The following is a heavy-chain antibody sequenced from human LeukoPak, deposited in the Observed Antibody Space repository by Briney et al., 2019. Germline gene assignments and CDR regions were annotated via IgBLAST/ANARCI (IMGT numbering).Heavy chain of an antibody. V-gene: IGHV3-74*01. CDR2: INTDGSIL. D-gene: IGHD2-2*01. CDR1: GFTFSNYW. CDR3: ARVRCSSTSCYHGGYYGMDV. Sequence: GGSLRLSCAASGFTFSNYWMHWVRQAPGKGLVWVSLINTDGSILTYADSVKGRVTISRDNARNTLYLQMNSLRAEDTAVYYCARVRCSSTSCYHGGYYGMDVWGQGTTVTVSS. J-gene: IGHJ6*02.